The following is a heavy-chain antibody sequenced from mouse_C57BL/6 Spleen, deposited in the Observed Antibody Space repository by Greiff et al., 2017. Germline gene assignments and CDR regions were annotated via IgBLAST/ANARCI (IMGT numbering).Heavy chain of an antibody. CDR2: IDPSDSET. Sequence: QVQLQQSGAELVRPGSSVKLSCKASGYTFTSYWMHWVKQRPIQGLEWIGNIDPSDSETHYNQKFKDKATLTVDKSSSTAYMQLSSLTSEDSAVYYCARSPYGSSLLFAYWGQGTLVTVSA. CDR3: ARSPYGSSLLFAY. D-gene: IGHD1-1*01. V-gene: IGHV1-52*01. CDR1: GYTFTSYW. J-gene: IGHJ3*01.